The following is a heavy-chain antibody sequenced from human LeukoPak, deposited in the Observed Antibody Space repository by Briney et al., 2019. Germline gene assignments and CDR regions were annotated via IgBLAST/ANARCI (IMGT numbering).Heavy chain of an antibody. CDR2: ISAYNGNT. Sequence: GASVKVSCKASGYTFTSYGISWVRQAPGQGLEWMGWISAYNGNTNYAQKLQGRVTMTTDTSTSTAYMELRSLRSDDTAVYYCARDLPSRYCSGGSCYYDYWGQGTLVTVSS. CDR3: ARDLPSRYCSGGSCYYDY. CDR1: GYTFTSYG. D-gene: IGHD2-15*01. J-gene: IGHJ4*02. V-gene: IGHV1-18*01.